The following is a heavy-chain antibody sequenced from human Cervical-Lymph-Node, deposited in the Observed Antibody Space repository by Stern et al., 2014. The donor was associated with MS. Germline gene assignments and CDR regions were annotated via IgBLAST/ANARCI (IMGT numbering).Heavy chain of an antibody. CDR2: IIPIFGTA. CDR3: ARVHTASSHAFDI. J-gene: IGHJ3*02. CDR1: GGTFSSYA. D-gene: IGHD5-18*01. V-gene: IGHV1-69*01. Sequence: VQLVESGAEVKKPGYSVKVSCKASGGTFSSYAISWVRQAPGQGLEWMGGIIPIFGTADYAQKFQGRVTITADESTSTAYMELSSLRSDDTAIYYCARVHTASSHAFDIWGQGTMVTVSS.